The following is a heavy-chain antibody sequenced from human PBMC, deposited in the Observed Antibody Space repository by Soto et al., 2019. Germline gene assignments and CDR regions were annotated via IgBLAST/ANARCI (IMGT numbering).Heavy chain of an antibody. J-gene: IGHJ4*02. CDR1: GNSISGTSSF. Sequence: PSETLSLTCTVSGNSISGTSSFWAWIRQPPGKNLEWIGSVYYTGSTYYNSSLESRVSISIDTSKNQFSLSLNSVTAADTAVYYCTRRVRSTGLLDYWGQGALVTVSS. CDR2: VYYTGST. CDR3: TRRVRSTGLLDY. D-gene: IGHD4-4*01. V-gene: IGHV4-39*01.